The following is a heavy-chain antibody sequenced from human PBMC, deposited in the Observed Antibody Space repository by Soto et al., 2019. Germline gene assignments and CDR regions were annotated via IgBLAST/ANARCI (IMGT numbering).Heavy chain of an antibody. Sequence: SETLSLTCTVSGGSISSYYWSWIRQPPGKGLEWIGYIYYSGSTNYNPSPKSRVTISVDTSKNQFSLKLSSVTAADTAVYYCARRYGSAFDIWGQGTMVTVSS. D-gene: IGHD3-10*01. CDR2: IYYSGST. J-gene: IGHJ3*02. CDR3: ARRYGSAFDI. CDR1: GGSISSYY. V-gene: IGHV4-59*01.